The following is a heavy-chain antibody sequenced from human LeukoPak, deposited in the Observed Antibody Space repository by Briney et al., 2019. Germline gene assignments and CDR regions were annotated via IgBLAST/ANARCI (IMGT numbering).Heavy chain of an antibody. Sequence: GGSLRLSCAASGFTFYNYAMTWVGQAPGRGVEGGSGISNRGRSTYYTDSVKRRFTISRDNSKNTLYLQMNSLRVEDTAVYFCAKQDFRSGYYYFDYWGQGTLVTVSS. CDR2: ISNRGRST. CDR3: AKQDFRSGYYYFDY. J-gene: IGHJ4*02. D-gene: IGHD3-3*01. CDR1: GFTFYNYA. V-gene: IGHV3-23*01.